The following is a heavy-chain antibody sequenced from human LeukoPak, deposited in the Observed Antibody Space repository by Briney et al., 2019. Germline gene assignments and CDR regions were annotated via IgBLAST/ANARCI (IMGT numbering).Heavy chain of an antibody. CDR1: GYSFTSYW. CDR3: ARVGVVVPAAIGGFDY. Sequence: GESLKISCKGSGYSFTSYWIGWVRQMPGKGLEWIGIIYPGDSDTRYSPSFQGQVTISADKSISTAYLQWSSLKASDTAMYYCARVGVVVPAAIGGFDYWGQGTLVTVSS. J-gene: IGHJ4*02. V-gene: IGHV5-51*01. CDR2: IYPGDSDT. D-gene: IGHD2-2*01.